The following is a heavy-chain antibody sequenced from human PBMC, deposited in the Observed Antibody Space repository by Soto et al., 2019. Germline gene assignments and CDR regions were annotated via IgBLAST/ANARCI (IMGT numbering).Heavy chain of an antibody. V-gene: IGHV1-69*04. CDR3: ARDPGSSGFFDY. CDR1: GGTFSSYT. CDR2: IIPILGIA. Sequence: SVKVSCKASGGTFSSYTISWVRQAPGQGLEWMGRIIPILGIANYAQKFQGRVTITADKSTSTAYMELSSLRSEDTAVYYCARDPGSSGFFDYWGQGTLVTVSS. D-gene: IGHD6-19*01. J-gene: IGHJ4*02.